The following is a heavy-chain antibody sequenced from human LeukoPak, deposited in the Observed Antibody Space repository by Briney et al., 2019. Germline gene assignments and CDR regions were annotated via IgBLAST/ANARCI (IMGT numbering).Heavy chain of an antibody. CDR2: IYTSGST. Sequence: SETLSLTCTVSGGSISSYYWSWIRQPAGKGLEWIGRIYTSGSTNYNPSLKSRVTMSVDTSKNQFSLKLSSVTAADTAVYYCARGLYYYDSSGYYMVRNYYGMDVWGQGTTVTVSS. V-gene: IGHV4-4*07. J-gene: IGHJ6*02. CDR3: ARGLYYYDSSGYYMVRNYYGMDV. D-gene: IGHD3-22*01. CDR1: GGSISSYY.